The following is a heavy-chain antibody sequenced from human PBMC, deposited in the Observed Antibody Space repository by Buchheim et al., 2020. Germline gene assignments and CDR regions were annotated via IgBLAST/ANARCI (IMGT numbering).Heavy chain of an antibody. D-gene: IGHD3-3*01. CDR1: GGSFSGYY. CDR2: INHSGST. CDR3: ARVGASTIFGVVIMGYYGMDV. J-gene: IGHJ6*02. V-gene: IGHV4-34*01. Sequence: QVQLQQWGAGLLKPSETLSLTCAVYGGSFSGYYWSWIRQPPGKGLEWIGEINHSGSTNYKPSLKSRVTISVDTSKNQFSLKLSSVTAADTAVYYCARVGASTIFGVVIMGYYGMDVWGQGTT.